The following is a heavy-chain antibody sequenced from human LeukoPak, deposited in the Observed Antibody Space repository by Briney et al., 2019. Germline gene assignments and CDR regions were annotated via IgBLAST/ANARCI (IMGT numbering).Heavy chain of an antibody. D-gene: IGHD1-26*01. CDR2: IRYDGSNK. CDR3: ANHTYIVGPLGY. V-gene: IGHV3-30*02. J-gene: IGHJ4*02. CDR1: GFTFSSYG. Sequence: PGGSLRLSCAASGFTFSSYGMHWVRQAPGKGLEWVAFIRYDGSNKYYADSVKGRFTISRDNSKNTLYLQMNSLRAEDTAVYYCANHTYIVGPLGYWGQGTLVTVSS.